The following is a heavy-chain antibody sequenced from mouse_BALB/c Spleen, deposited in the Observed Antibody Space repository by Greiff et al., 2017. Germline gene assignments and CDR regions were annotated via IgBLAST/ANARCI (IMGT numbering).Heavy chain of an antibody. CDR3: ARERNLLRLGAMDY. J-gene: IGHJ4*01. CDR1: GYTFTSYW. D-gene: IGHD1-2*01. V-gene: IGHV1-7*01. CDR2: INPSTGYT. Sequence: QVQLQQSGAELAKPGASVKMSCKASGYTFTSYWMHWVKQRPGQGLEWIGYINPSTGYTEYNQKFKDKATLTADKSSSTAYMQLSSLTSEDSAVYYCARERNLLRLGAMDYWGQGTSVTVSS.